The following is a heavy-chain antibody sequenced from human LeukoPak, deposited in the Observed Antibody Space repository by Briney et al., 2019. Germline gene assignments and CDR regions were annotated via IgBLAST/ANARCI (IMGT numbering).Heavy chain of an antibody. J-gene: IGHJ6*01. CDR1: RLQFCCYW. Sequence: GGSLRHCFAASRLQFCCYWRSWVRQATGKVQERVDNKKQYGSEKYYVDSVKGRFTISRDNAKNSLYLQMNSLRAEDTAVYYCARDRDQQLPRYYYYGMDVWGQGTTVTVSS. D-gene: IGHD6-13*01. CDR3: ARDRDQQLPRYYYYGMDV. CDR2: KKQYGSEK. V-gene: IGHV3-7*04.